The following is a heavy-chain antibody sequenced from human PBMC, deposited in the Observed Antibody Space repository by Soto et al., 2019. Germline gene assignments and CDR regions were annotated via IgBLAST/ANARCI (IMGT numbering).Heavy chain of an antibody. CDR2: ISSSSSYI. CDR3: ARDRIGSSRVPYYYGMDV. CDR1: GFTFSSYS. J-gene: IGHJ6*02. V-gene: IGHV3-21*01. D-gene: IGHD6-13*01. Sequence: EVQLVESGGGLVKPGGSLRLSCAASGFTFSSYSMNWVRQAPGKGLEWVSSISSSSSYIDYADSVKGRFTISRDNAKNSLYLQMNSLRAEDTAVYYCARDRIGSSRVPYYYGMDVWGQGTTVTVSS.